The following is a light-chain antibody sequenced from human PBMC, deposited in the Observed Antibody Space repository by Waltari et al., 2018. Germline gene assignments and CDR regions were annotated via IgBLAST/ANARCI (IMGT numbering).Light chain of an antibody. CDR2: SAS. Sequence: EVVMTQSPATLSVSPGERVTLYCRASQSVGNDLAWYQQCLGQAPRLLIYSASTRAIGIPARFSGSGSGTEFTLTISGMESDDFAVYYCQHYHDWPPGAFGPGTKVD. CDR1: QSVGND. J-gene: IGKJ3*01. V-gene: IGKV3-15*01. CDR3: QHYHDWPPGA.